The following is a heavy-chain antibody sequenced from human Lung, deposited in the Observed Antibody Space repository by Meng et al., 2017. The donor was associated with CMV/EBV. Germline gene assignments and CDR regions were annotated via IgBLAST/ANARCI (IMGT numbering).Heavy chain of an antibody. Sequence: ASVXVSCKASGYTFTDHYFHWVRQDPGQGLEWMGWIHPKSGGTHYSQKFQGRLTVTADTSRSIGYMELSSLGSDDTAVYYCARDNDWGPDDWGQRTLVTVSS. J-gene: IGHJ4*02. CDR1: GYTFTDHY. V-gene: IGHV1-2*02. D-gene: IGHD3-9*01. CDR2: IHPKSGGT. CDR3: ARDNDWGPDD.